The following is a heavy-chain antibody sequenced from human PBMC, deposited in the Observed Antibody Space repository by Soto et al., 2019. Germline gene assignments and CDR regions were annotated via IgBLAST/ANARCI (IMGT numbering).Heavy chain of an antibody. Sequence: ASVKVSCKVSGYTLTELSMHWVRQAPGKGLEWMGGFDPEDGETIYAQKFQGRVTMTEDTSTDTAYMELSSVTAADTAVYYCASEFFGELFKMEAYYYGMDVWGQGTTVTVSS. CDR2: FDPEDGET. V-gene: IGHV1-24*01. CDR3: ASEFFGELFKMEAYYYGMDV. CDR1: GYTLTELS. J-gene: IGHJ6*02. D-gene: IGHD3-10*01.